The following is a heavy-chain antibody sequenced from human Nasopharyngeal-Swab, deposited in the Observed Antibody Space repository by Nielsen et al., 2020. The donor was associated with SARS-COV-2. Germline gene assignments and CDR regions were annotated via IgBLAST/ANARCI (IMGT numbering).Heavy chain of an antibody. J-gene: IGHJ4*01. V-gene: IGHV3-74*01. Sequence: GEALITPCAGSGFPFTDYWIHWVRQTPEKGRDWIPRVHNDGSSTTYADFVKGQFTISRDNAKNTAYLQMNRLRAEDTAIYYCARGGIGSFDSWGHGTLVTVSS. CDR1: GFPFTDYW. D-gene: IGHD3-16*01. CDR2: VHNDGSST. CDR3: ARGGIGSFDS.